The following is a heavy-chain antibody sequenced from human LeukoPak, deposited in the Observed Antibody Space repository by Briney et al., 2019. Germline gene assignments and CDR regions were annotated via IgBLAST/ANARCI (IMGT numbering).Heavy chain of an antibody. CDR2: IRSDGSNE. CDR1: GFTSSSYG. J-gene: IGHJ4*02. CDR3: ARGGISASWDPFDY. V-gene: IGHV3-30*02. D-gene: IGHD2-2*01. Sequence: GGSLRLSCAASGFTSSSYGMHWVRQAPGKGLERVAFIRSDGSNEYYTDSVKGRFTISRDNSKNTLYLQLNSLRPEDTAVYYCARGGISASWDPFDYWGQGTLVTVSS.